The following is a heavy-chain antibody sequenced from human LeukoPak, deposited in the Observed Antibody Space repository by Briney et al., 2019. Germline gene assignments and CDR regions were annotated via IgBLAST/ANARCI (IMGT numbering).Heavy chain of an antibody. D-gene: IGHD2-15*01. CDR1: GFTFSNYA. V-gene: IGHV3-23*01. Sequence: PGGSLRLSCAASGFTFSNYAMSWVRQTPGKGLEWVSTISAGGTNTHYADSVQGRFTISRDDSRNTLYLQMNSLRADDTAVYYCAKADFCRGGTCYDFDYWGQGTLITVSS. J-gene: IGHJ4*02. CDR2: ISAGGTNT. CDR3: AKADFCRGGTCYDFDY.